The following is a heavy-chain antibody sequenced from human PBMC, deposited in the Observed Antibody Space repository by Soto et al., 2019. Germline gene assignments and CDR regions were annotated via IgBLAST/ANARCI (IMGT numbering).Heavy chain of an antibody. J-gene: IGHJ4*02. CDR3: ARERAAYYDILTGYYNPYY. V-gene: IGHV3-33*01. Sequence: QVQLVESGGGVVQPGRSLRLSCAASGFTLSSYGMHWGRQAPGKGLEWVAVIWYDGSNKYYADSVKGRFTISRDNSKNTLYLQMNSLRAEDTAVYYCARERAAYYDILTGYYNPYYWGQGNLVTVSS. CDR1: GFTLSSYG. D-gene: IGHD3-9*01. CDR2: IWYDGSNK.